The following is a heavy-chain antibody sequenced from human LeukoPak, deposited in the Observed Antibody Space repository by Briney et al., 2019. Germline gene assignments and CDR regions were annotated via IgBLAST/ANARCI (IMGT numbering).Heavy chain of an antibody. CDR2: INGNSGAT. V-gene: IGHV1-2*06. J-gene: IGHJ4*02. Sequence: ASVTVSCKASGFTFTCPYMHWVRQAPGQGLEWMGRINGNSGATNYARNFQDRVTLTRDTSISTVYMELSRLRIDDTAVYYCARDFSWGVDYWGQGTLGTVS. CDR1: GFTFTCPY. D-gene: IGHD3-10*01. CDR3: ARDFSWGVDY.